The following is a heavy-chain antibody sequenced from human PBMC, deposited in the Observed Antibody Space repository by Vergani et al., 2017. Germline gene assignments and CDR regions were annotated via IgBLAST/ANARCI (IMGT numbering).Heavy chain of an antibody. J-gene: IGHJ4*02. Sequence: EVQLLESGGGLVQPGGSLRLSCAASGFTFSSYAMSWVRQAAGKGLEWVSAISGSGGSTYYADSVKGRFTISRDNSKNTLYLQMNSLRAEDTAVYYCAKGVSAYCGGDCYNDYGGQGTLVTVSS. D-gene: IGHD2-21*02. CDR2: ISGSGGST. CDR3: AKGVSAYCGGDCYNDY. CDR1: GFTFSSYA. V-gene: IGHV3-23*01.